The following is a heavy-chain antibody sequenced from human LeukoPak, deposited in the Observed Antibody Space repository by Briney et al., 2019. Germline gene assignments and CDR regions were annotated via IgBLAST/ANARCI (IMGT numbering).Heavy chain of an antibody. CDR1: GFTFSSYA. J-gene: IGHJ4*02. Sequence: GGSLRLSCAASGFTFSSYAMSWVRRTPGKGLEWVSSITRSDGSTYYADSVKGRFAISRDNSKDTLYLQMNSLRAEDTAVYYCARRHTRGSYSFDYWGQGTLVTVSS. D-gene: IGHD1-26*01. CDR2: ITRSDGST. CDR3: ARRHTRGSYSFDY. V-gene: IGHV3-23*01.